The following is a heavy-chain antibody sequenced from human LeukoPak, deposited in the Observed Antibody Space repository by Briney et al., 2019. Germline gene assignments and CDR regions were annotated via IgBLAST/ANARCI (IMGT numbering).Heavy chain of an antibody. D-gene: IGHD5-24*01. CDR2: ISSSGSTI. CDR1: GFTFSSYG. J-gene: IGHJ6*02. CDR3: ARDREGYYYYGMDV. V-gene: IGHV3-48*03. Sequence: GGSLRLSCAASGFTFSSYGMNWVRQAPGKGLEWVSYISSSGSTIYYADSVKGRFTISRDNAKNSLYLQMNSLRAEDTAVYYCARDREGYYYYGMDVWGQGTTVTVSS.